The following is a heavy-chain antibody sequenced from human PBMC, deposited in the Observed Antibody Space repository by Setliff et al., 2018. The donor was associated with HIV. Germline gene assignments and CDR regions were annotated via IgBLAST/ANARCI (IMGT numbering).Heavy chain of an antibody. Sequence: SETLSLTCAVSGGSVDSRDYYWGWIRQPPGKGLEWIGNILYGGTTYYTPSLKSRVSISVDTSRNQFSLRLNSVTAADTAVYYCARPITGLGGGAAFDIWGQGTMVTVSS. CDR1: GGSVDSRDYY. CDR2: ILYGGTT. J-gene: IGHJ3*02. V-gene: IGHV4-39*01. CDR3: ARPITGLGGGAAFDI. D-gene: IGHD2-8*02.